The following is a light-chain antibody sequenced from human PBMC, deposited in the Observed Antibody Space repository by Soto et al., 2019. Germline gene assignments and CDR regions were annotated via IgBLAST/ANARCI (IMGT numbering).Light chain of an antibody. J-gene: IGKJ4*01. CDR2: GAS. CDR3: QQYGSSPLT. Sequence: IVLTQSPGTLSLSPGERATLSCRASQSVSSSYLAWYQQKPGQAPRLLTYGASSRATGIPDRFSGSGSGTDFTLTISRLEPEDFAVYYCQQYGSSPLTFGGGTKVDIK. CDR1: QSVSSSY. V-gene: IGKV3-20*01.